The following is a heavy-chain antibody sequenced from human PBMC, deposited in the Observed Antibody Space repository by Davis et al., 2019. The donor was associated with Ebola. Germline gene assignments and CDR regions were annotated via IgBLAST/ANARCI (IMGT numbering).Heavy chain of an antibody. CDR1: GYTFTSYA. V-gene: IGHV1-46*01. D-gene: IGHD4-17*01. CDR2: INPSGGST. CDR3: AREGAYDYGDYALGMDV. Sequence: ASVKVSCKASGYTFTSYAMHWVRQAPGQGLEWMGIINPSGGSTSYAQKFQGRVTMTRDTSTSTVYMELSSLRSEDTAVYYCAREGAYDYGDYALGMDVWGQGTTVTVSS. J-gene: IGHJ6*02.